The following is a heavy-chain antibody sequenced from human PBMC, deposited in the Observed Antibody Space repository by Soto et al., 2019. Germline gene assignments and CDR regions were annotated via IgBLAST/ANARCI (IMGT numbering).Heavy chain of an antibody. V-gene: IGHV5-10-1*01. CDR1: GYSFTSYW. Sequence: GESLKISCKGSGYSFTSYWISWVRQMPGKGLEWMGRIDPSDSYTNYSPSFQGHVTISADKSISTAYLQWSSLKASDTAMYYCARRGRLRSGFYYDGMDFCGQRTTVIV. D-gene: IGHD1-26*01. J-gene: IGHJ6*02. CDR3: ARRGRLRSGFYYDGMDF. CDR2: IDPSDSYT.